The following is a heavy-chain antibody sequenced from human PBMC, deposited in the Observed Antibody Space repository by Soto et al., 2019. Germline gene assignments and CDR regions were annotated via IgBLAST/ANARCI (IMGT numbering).Heavy chain of an antibody. Sequence: ASVNVSCKASGYTFTGYYMHWVRQAPGQGLEWMGWINPNSGGTNYAQKFQGWVTMTRDTSISTAYMELSRLRSDDTAVYYCARGSYYDFWSGYVYYYYGMDVWGQGTTVTVSS. CDR2: INPNSGGT. J-gene: IGHJ6*02. CDR3: ARGSYYDFWSGYVYYYYGMDV. V-gene: IGHV1-2*04. D-gene: IGHD3-3*01. CDR1: GYTFTGYY.